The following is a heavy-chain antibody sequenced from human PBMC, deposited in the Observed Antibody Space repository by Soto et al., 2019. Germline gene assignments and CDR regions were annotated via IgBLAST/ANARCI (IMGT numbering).Heavy chain of an antibody. Sequence: SQTLSLTCAISGDSVSNSGAAWSWVRQSPSRDLEWLGKTYYRSGWYNDYAVSVKSRITISPDTSKNQFSLQLTSVTPEDTAVYYCAREDWYFDLWGRGTLVTVSS. CDR3: AREDWYFDL. CDR2: TYYRSGWYN. J-gene: IGHJ2*01. V-gene: IGHV6-1*01. CDR1: GDSVSNSGAA.